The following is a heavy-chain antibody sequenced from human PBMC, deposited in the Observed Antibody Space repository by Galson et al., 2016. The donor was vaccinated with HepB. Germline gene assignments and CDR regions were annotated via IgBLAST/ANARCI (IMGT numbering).Heavy chain of an antibody. CDR3: RYGMDV. CDR2: IKSKTDGGTA. CDR1: GFTFSNAW. J-gene: IGHJ6*02. Sequence: SLRLSCAASGFTFSNAWMSWVRQAPGKGLEWVGRIKSKTDGGTADYAAPVKGRFSISRDDSKNTLYLQMNSLKTEDAAVYYCRYGMDVWGQGTTVTVSS. V-gene: IGHV3-15*01.